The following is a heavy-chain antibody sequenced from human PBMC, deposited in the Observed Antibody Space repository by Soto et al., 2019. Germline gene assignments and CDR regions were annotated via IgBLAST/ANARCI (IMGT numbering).Heavy chain of an antibody. CDR1: GYTFTSYG. CDR3: ATQLLYSGSYLTGYYYYGMGV. J-gene: IGHJ6*02. Sequence: ASVKVSCKASGYTFTSYGISWVRQAPGQGLEWMGWISAYNGNTNYAQKLQGRVTMTTDTSTSTAYMELRSLRSDDTAVYYCATQLLYSGSYLTGYYYYGMGVWGQGTTVTVSS. V-gene: IGHV1-18*04. CDR2: ISAYNGNT. D-gene: IGHD1-26*01.